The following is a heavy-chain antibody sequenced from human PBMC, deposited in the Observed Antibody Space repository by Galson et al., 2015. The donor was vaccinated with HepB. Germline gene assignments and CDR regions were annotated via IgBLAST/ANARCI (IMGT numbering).Heavy chain of an antibody. D-gene: IGHD3-3*01. V-gene: IGHV4-59*01. J-gene: IGHJ6*03. Sequence: GKELEWIGFIYYSGSTNYSPSLQSRVTISVDTSKNQFSLKMTSVSAADAAVYYCARNLDDSSRGYPSYYYYMDVWGKGATVTVSS. CDR2: IYYSGST. CDR3: ARNLDDSSRGYPSYYYYMDV.